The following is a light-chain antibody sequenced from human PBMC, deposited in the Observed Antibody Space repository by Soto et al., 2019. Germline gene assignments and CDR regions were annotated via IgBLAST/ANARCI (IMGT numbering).Light chain of an antibody. V-gene: IGKV1-9*01. CDR2: GAS. CDR1: QGIGSY. CDR3: QHPKWA. Sequence: DIQLTQSPYFLSASVGDRVTITCRASQGIGSYLAWYQQKPGKAPKLLISGASTLQSGVPSRFSGSGSGTEFTLTITNLQPEDSGTYYCQHPKWAFGQGTTVEI. J-gene: IGKJ1*01.